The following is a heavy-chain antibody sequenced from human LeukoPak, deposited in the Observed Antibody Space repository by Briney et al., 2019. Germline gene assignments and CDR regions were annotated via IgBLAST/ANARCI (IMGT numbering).Heavy chain of an antibody. Sequence: GESLKISCKASGYSFTTYWIGWVRQVPGKGLEWVGIIYPADSTAKYSPSFQGQVTTSVDKSISTAYLQWSSLKASDTAMYYCARERSSQGYFDFWGQGTLVTVSS. CDR2: IYPADSTA. CDR1: GYSFTTYW. J-gene: IGHJ4*02. D-gene: IGHD6-6*01. V-gene: IGHV5-51*01. CDR3: ARERSSQGYFDF.